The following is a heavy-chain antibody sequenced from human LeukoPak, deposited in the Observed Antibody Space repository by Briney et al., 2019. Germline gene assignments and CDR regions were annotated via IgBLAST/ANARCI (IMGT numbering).Heavy chain of an antibody. CDR3: AGNHGDYVRGLDY. D-gene: IGHD4-17*01. CDR2: VSGSGDTT. J-gene: IGHJ4*02. Sequence: GGSLRLSCAASGFSFSSYAMTWVRQAPGKGLEWVSVVSGSGDTTYYADSVKGRFTISRDNSKSTLYLQMNSLRAEDTAVYYCAGNHGDYVRGLDYWGQGTLVTVSS. V-gene: IGHV3-23*01. CDR1: GFSFSSYA.